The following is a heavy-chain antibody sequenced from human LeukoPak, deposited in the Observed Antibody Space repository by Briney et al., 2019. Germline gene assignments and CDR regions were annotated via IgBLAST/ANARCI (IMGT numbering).Heavy chain of an antibody. CDR1: GLTVSSNH. Sequence: GGSLRLSCAASGLTVSSNHMTWVRQAPGKGLEWVSVIYSGGSTYYADSVKGRFTISRDDSKNTLHLQMNSLGPEDTAVYYCARGQIKLDYWGQGTLVTVSS. V-gene: IGHV3-66*02. CDR3: ARGQIKLDY. J-gene: IGHJ4*02. CDR2: IYSGGST.